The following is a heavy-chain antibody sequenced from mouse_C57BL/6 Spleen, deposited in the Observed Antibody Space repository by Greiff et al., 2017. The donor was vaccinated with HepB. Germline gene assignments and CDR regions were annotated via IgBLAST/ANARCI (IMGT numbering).Heavy chain of an antibody. CDR2: IDPENGDT. J-gene: IGHJ3*01. V-gene: IGHV14-4*01. CDR1: GFNIKDDY. CDR3: TTRVRFAY. Sequence: EVQLQQSGAELVRPGASVKLSCTASGFNIKDDYMHWVKQRPEQGLEWIGWIDPENGDTEYASKFQGKATITADTSSNTAYLQLSSLTSEDTAVYYCTTRVRFAYWGQGTLVTGSA.